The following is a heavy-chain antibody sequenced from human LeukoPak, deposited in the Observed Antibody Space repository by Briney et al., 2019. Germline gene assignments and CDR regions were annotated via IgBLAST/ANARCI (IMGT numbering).Heavy chain of an antibody. D-gene: IGHD4-17*01. CDR2: INPSGGST. V-gene: IGHV1-46*01. CDR3: ARDRDYDYGDGHPDY. Sequence: ASVKVSCKASGYTFTSYYMHWVRQAPGQGLEWMGIINPSGGSTSYAQKFQGRVTMTRDTSTSTVYMELSSLRAEDTAVYYCARDRDYDYGDGHPDYWGQGTLVTVSS. CDR1: GYTFTSYY. J-gene: IGHJ4*02.